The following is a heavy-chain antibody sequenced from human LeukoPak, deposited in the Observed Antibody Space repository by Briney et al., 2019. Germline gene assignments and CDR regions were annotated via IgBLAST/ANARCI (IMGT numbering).Heavy chain of an antibody. V-gene: IGHV3-23*01. CDR3: AKGVHTMVRGVITLPFDY. CDR1: GFTFSSYG. D-gene: IGHD3-10*01. J-gene: IGHJ4*02. CDR2: ISGSGGST. Sequence: GGSLRLSCAASGFTFSSYGMSWVRQAPGKGLEWVSAISGSGGSTYYADSVKGRFTISRDNSKNTLYLQMNSLRAEDTAVYYCAKGVHTMVRGVITLPFDYWGQGTLVTVSS.